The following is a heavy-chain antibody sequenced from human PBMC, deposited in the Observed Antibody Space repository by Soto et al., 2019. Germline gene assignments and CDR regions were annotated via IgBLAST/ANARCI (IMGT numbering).Heavy chain of an antibody. CDR2: MNPNSGNT. V-gene: IGHV1-8*01. CDR3: ARATYYYDSSGPNWFDP. D-gene: IGHD3-22*01. J-gene: IGHJ5*02. Sequence: QVQLVQSGAEVKKPGASVKVSCKASGYTFTSYDINWVRQATGQGLEWMGWMNPNSGNTGYAQKFQGRVTMTRNTSIRTAYMELRSLRSEDTAGYYCARATYYYDSSGPNWFDPWGQGTLVTVSS. CDR1: GYTFTSYD.